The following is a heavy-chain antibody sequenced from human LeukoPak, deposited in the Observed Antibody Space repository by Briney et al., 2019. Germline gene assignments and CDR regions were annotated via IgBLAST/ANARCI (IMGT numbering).Heavy chain of an antibody. V-gene: IGHV4-34*01. Sequence: SETLSLTCAVYGGSFSGYYWSWIRQPPGKGLEWIGEINHSGSTNYNPSLKSRVTISVGTSKNQFSLKLSSVTAADTAVYYCARNPDTAMETGFDYWGQGTLVTVSS. J-gene: IGHJ4*02. CDR1: GGSFSGYY. D-gene: IGHD5-18*01. CDR3: ARNPDTAMETGFDY. CDR2: INHSGST.